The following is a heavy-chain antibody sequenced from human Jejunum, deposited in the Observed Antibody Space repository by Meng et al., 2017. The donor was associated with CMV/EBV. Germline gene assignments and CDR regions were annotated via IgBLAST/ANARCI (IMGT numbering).Heavy chain of an antibody. V-gene: IGHV4-59*01. CDR1: GDSINDYY. J-gene: IGHJ6*02. CDR2: IYCSGTT. CDR3: ATGKYYYNGMDV. Sequence: CTVSGDSINDYYWSWIRQPPGKELGWLGYIYCSGTTNYNPSLRSRVTISKDTSKNQFSLKLNSVTTADTAVYYCATGKYYYNGMDVWGQGTTVTVSS. D-gene: IGHD1-14*01.